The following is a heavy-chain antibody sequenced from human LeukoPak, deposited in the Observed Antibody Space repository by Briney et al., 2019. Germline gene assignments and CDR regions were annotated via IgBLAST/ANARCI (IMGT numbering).Heavy chain of an antibody. D-gene: IGHD3-10*01. V-gene: IGHV3-33*06. Sequence: GGSLRLSCAASGFTFSSYGMHWVRQAPGKGLEWVAVIWYDGSNKYYADSVKGRFTISRDNSKNTLYLQMNSLRAEDTAVYYCAKALGGLGYYYGSGSYYDYWGQGTLVTVSS. CDR2: IWYDGSNK. CDR3: AKALGGLGYYYGSGSYYDY. CDR1: GFTFSSYG. J-gene: IGHJ4*02.